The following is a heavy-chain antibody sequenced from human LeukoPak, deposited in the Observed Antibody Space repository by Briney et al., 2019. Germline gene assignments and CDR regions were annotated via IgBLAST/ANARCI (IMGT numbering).Heavy chain of an antibody. J-gene: IGHJ4*02. V-gene: IGHV3-30*02. Sequence: TGGSLRLSCAASGFTFSSYGMHWVRQAPGKGLEWVAFIRYDGSNKYYADSVKGRFTISRDNSKNTLYLQMNSLRAEDTAVYYCAKPSGYNWNLRANGALQWGQGTLVTVSS. CDR3: AKPSGYNWNLRANGALQ. CDR2: IRYDGSNK. CDR1: GFTFSSYG. D-gene: IGHD1-7*01.